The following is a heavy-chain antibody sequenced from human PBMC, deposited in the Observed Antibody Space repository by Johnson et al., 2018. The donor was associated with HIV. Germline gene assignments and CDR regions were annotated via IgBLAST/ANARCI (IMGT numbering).Heavy chain of an antibody. D-gene: IGHD6-13*01. J-gene: IGHJ3*02. CDR2: IKQDGSEK. V-gene: IGHV3-7*03. CDR3: ARVRTAAGFDAFDI. CDR1: GFTFSSYW. Sequence: VQLVESGGGLVKPGGSLRLSCAASGFTFSSYWMSWVRQAPGKGLEWVANIKQDGSEKYYVDSVKGRFTISRDNAKNSLYLQMNSLRAEDTALYYCARVRTAAGFDAFDIWGQGTMVTVSS.